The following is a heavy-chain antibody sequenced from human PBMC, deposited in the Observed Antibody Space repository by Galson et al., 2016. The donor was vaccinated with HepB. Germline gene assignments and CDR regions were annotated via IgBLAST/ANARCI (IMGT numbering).Heavy chain of an antibody. D-gene: IGHD3-10*01. CDR2: INPSGGNT. CDR3: ARDREWKNPYYYGSGSYHGAWYFDL. J-gene: IGHJ2*01. V-gene: IGHV1-46*01. CDR1: GYTFTSYY. Sequence: SEKVSCKASGYTFTSYYMHWVRQAPGQGLEWMGIINPSGGNTSYAQKFHGRVTMTRDTSTSTVYMELSSLRSEDTAVYYCARDREWKNPYYYGSGSYHGAWYFDLWGRGTLVTVSS.